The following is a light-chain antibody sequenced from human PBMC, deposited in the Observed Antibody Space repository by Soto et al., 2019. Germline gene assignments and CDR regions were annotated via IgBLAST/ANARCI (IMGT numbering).Light chain of an antibody. CDR1: SSDIGAYNF. V-gene: IGLV2-14*03. CDR3: TSWTTSTTMR. J-gene: IGLJ2*01. Sequence: QSALTQPASVSGSPGQSITISCTGTSSDIGAYNFFSWYQQHPGKAPKLMLYDVNIRPSGVSNRFSGSKSGNTAALTISGLQAEDEADYYCTSWTTSTTMRFGRGTKVTV. CDR2: DVN.